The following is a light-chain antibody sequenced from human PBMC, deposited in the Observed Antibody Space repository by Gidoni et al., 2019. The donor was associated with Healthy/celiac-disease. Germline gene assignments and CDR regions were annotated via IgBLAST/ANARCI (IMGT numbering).Light chain of an antibody. CDR2: SNN. V-gene: IGLV1-44*01. CDR1: SSNIGSNT. CDR3: AAWDDSLNGVV. Sequence: SASGPPGQRVTISCSGSSSNIGSNTVNWYQQLPGTAPKLLIYSNNQRPSGVPDRFSGSKSGTSASLAISGLQSEDEADYYCAAWDDSLNGVVFGGGTKLTVL. J-gene: IGLJ2*01.